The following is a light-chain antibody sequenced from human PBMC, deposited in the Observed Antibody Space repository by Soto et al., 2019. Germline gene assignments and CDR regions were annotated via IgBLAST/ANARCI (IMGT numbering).Light chain of an antibody. V-gene: IGKV1-12*01. CDR1: QSVSNW. Sequence: DIQMTQSPSFVSASVGDRVTITCRASQSVSNWLAWYQQRPGKAPKLLIHSASTLRSGVPARFSGSGSGTEFTLTIASLQPEDDATYYCQQASYFPFTFVPGTKVAI. J-gene: IGKJ3*01. CDR3: QQASYFPFT. CDR2: SAS.